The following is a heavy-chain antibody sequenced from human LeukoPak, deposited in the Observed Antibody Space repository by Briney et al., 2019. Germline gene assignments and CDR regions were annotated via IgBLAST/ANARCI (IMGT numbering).Heavy chain of an antibody. CDR2: IKSKTDGGTT. V-gene: IGHV3-15*01. Sequence: GGSLRLSCAASGFTFSNAWMSWVRQAPGKGLEWVGRIKSKTDGGTTDYAAPVKGRFTISRDDSKNTLYLQMNSLKTEDTAVYYCTKHFGELSLYYYYGMDVWGQGTTVTVSS. CDR1: GFTFSNAW. CDR3: TKHFGELSLYYYYGMDV. D-gene: IGHD3-10*01. J-gene: IGHJ6*02.